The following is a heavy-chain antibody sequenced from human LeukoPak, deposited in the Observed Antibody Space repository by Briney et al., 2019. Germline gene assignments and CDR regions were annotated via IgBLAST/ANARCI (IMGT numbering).Heavy chain of an antibody. CDR2: ISGSGGST. J-gene: IGHJ4*02. D-gene: IGHD2-15*01. Sequence: PGGSLRLSCAASGFTFSSYAMSWVRQAQGKGLEWVSAISGSGGSTYYADSVKGRFTISRDNSKNTLYLQMNSLRAEDTAVYYCAKDPGYCSGGSCYTPFDYWGQGTLVTVPS. V-gene: IGHV3-23*01. CDR3: AKDPGYCSGGSCYTPFDY. CDR1: GFTFSSYA.